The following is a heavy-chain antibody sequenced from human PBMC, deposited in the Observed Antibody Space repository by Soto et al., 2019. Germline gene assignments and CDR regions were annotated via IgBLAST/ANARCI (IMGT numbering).Heavy chain of an antibody. D-gene: IGHD3-22*01. CDR3: VRDYNDGSGRFDY. CDR1: GITFSAFA. V-gene: IGHV3-30*04. Sequence: QVQLVESGGGVVQPGTSLRLSCAASGITFSAFAMHWVRQAPGKGLEWVARISYDGRTSSNADSVKGRFTISRDNSRSTLYLQMNSLGTEDTAMYYCVRDYNDGSGRFDYWGQGALVTVSS. J-gene: IGHJ4*02. CDR2: ISYDGRTS.